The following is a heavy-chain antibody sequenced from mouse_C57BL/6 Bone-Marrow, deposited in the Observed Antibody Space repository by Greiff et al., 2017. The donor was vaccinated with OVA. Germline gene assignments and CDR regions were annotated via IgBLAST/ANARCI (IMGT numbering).Heavy chain of an antibody. CDR2: IHPNSGST. CDR1: GYTFTSYW. D-gene: IGHD1-1*01. Sequence: QVHVKQPGAELVQPGASVKLSCTASGYTFTSYWMHWVKQGPGQGLEWIGMIHPNSGSTNYNEKFKGKATLTVDKSSSTAYMQLSSLTSEDSAVYYCARSPVEGEYYFDDWGKGTTLTVSS. CDR3: ARSPVEGEYYFDD. J-gene: IGHJ2*01. V-gene: IGHV1-64*01.